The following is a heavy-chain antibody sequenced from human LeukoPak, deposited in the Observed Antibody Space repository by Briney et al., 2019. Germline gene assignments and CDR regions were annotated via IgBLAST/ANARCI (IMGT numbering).Heavy chain of an antibody. D-gene: IGHD5-18*01. CDR1: GGSISSYY. V-gene: IGHV4-59*12. CDR2: IYYSGST. J-gene: IGHJ4*02. Sequence: PSETLSLTCTVSGGSISSYYWSWIRQPPGKGLEWIGYIYYSGSTNYNPSLKSRVTISVDTSKNQFSLKLSSVTAADTAVYYCAREGSRGYSYGYFDYWGQGTLVTVSS. CDR3: AREGSRGYSYGYFDY.